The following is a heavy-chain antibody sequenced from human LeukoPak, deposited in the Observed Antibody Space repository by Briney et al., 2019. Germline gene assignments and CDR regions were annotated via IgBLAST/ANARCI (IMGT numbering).Heavy chain of an antibody. CDR2: IYTSGST. CDR1: GGSISSYY. V-gene: IGHV4-4*07. D-gene: IGHD6-13*01. CDR3: ARYPPGIAASDVQGFDY. J-gene: IGHJ4*02. Sequence: SETLSLTCTVSGGSISSYYWSWIRQPAGKGLEWIGRIYTSGSTNYNPSLKSRVTISVDTSKNQFSLKLSSVTAADTAVYYCARYPPGIAASDVQGFDYWGQGTLVTVSS.